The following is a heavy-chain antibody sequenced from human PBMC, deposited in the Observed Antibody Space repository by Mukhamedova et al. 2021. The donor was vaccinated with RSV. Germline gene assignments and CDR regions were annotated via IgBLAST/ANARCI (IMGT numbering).Heavy chain of an antibody. CDR2: ISISSSII. Sequence: WVRQAPGKGLEWISYISISSSIIYYADSVKGRFTISRDNAKNSLYLQMSSLRAEDTAVYYCAGGVYYDFWSAFYWGLGILVTDSS. D-gene: IGHD3-3*01. J-gene: IGHJ4*02. CDR3: AGGVYYDFWSAFY. V-gene: IGHV3-48*03.